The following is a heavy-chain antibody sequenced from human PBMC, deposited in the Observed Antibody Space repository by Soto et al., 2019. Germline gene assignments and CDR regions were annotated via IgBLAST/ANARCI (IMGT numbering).Heavy chain of an antibody. CDR3: ARDQKTEGDAFDI. CDR1: GGSISSGGYY. J-gene: IGHJ3*02. V-gene: IGHV4-31*03. Sequence: SETLSLTCTVSGGSISSGGYYWSWIRQHPGKGLEWIGYIYYSGSTYYNPSLKSRVTISVDTSKNQFSLKLSSVTAADTAVYYWARDQKTEGDAFDIWGQGTMGTVSS. CDR2: IYYSGST.